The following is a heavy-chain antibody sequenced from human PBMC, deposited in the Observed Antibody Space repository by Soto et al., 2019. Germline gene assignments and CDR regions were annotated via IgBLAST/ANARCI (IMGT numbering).Heavy chain of an antibody. CDR2: IDQGGLET. CDR3: ATPILIRSFDH. D-gene: IGHD4-17*01. J-gene: IGHJ4*02. V-gene: IGHV3-7*03. Sequence: EVQLVQSGGGLLQPGGSLRLSCEASGFTFSHYWMSWVRQAPGKGLEWVAFIDQGGLETHYADSVKRRLTLSRDNAKNTVLLEMRSLRAEVTTMYYCATPILIRSFDHWGQGTPVTGSS. CDR1: GFTFSHYW.